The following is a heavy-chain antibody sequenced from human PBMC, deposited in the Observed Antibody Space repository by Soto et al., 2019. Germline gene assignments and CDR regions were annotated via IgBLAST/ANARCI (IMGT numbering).Heavy chain of an antibody. Sequence: SXVSLRRSCVASSFRFTAYWMHSLRQAPGKRLEWVAVMSNDGNNQFYADSVRGRFIISRDTSKNTLFLQMTSLRPEDTAVYHRARGSRANRVCYYFFDLCGRGALVTFSS. D-gene: IGHD2-8*01. CDR1: SFRFTAYW. J-gene: IGHJ4*02. CDR3: ARGSRANRVCYYFFDL. CDR2: MSNDGNNQ. V-gene: IGHV3-30*03.